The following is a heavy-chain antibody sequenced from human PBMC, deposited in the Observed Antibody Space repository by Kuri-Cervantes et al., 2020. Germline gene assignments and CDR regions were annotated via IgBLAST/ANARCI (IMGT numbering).Heavy chain of an antibody. J-gene: IGHJ4*02. CDR2: ISYDGSNK. CDR3: AREVPGALNGWDY. CDR1: GFTFSSYA. Sequence: GESLKISCAASGFTFSSYAMHWVRQAPGKGLEWVAVISYDGSNKYYADSVKGRFTISRDNSKNTLYLQMNSLRAEDTAVYYCAREVPGALNGWDYWGQGTLVTVSS. V-gene: IGHV3-30-3*01. D-gene: IGHD1-26*01.